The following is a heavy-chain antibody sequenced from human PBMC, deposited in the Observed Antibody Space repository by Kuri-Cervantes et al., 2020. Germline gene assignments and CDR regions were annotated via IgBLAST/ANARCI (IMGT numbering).Heavy chain of an antibody. CDR2: FDPEDGET. Sequence: ASVKVSCKVSGYTFTELSMHWVRQAPGKGLEWMGGFDPEDGETIYAQKFQGRVTITADESTSTAYVELSSLRSEDTAVYYCARRVLSRFDYWGQGTLVTVSS. D-gene: IGHD2-8*02. J-gene: IGHJ4*02. CDR1: GYTFTELS. CDR3: ARRVLSRFDY. V-gene: IGHV1-24*01.